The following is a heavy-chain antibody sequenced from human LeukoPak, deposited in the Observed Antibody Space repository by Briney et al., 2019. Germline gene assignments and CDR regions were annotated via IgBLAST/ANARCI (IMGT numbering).Heavy chain of an antibody. Sequence: GASVKVSCKASGGTFSGYAISWVRQATGQGLEWMGGIIPIFGTANYAQKFQGRVTITADESTSTAYMELSSLRSEDTAVYYCASQAAAGPPLYYYYMDVWGKGTTVTISS. J-gene: IGHJ6*03. CDR2: IIPIFGTA. CDR1: GGTFSGYA. V-gene: IGHV1-69*13. D-gene: IGHD6-13*01. CDR3: ASQAAAGPPLYYYYMDV.